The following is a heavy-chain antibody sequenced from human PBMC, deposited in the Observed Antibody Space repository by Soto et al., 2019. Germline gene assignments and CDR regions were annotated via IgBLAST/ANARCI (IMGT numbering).Heavy chain of an antibody. Sequence: SVKVSCKASGGTFSSYAISWVRQAPGQGLEWMGGIIPIFGTANYAQKFQGRVTITADGSTSTAYMELSSLRSEDTAVYYCARPDREMATISPNFDYWGQGTLVTVSS. V-gene: IGHV1-69*13. CDR1: GGTFSSYA. J-gene: IGHJ4*02. D-gene: IGHD5-12*01. CDR3: ARPDREMATISPNFDY. CDR2: IIPIFGTA.